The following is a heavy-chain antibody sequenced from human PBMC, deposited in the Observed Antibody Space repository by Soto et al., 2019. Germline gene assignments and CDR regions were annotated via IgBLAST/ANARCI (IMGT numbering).Heavy chain of an antibody. J-gene: IGHJ4*02. V-gene: IGHV1-69*01. CDR2: IIPIFGKA. CDR3: ARDGGRHSGGIDY. D-gene: IGHD1-26*01. Sequence: QVQLVQSGAEVKKPGSSVKVSCNASGGTFSSSSINWVRQAPGQGLEWMGEIIPIFGKANYAQKFQGRVTITADESTSTAYMELSSLRSEDTAVYYGARDGGRHSGGIDYWGQGTLVTVSS. CDR1: GGTFSSSS.